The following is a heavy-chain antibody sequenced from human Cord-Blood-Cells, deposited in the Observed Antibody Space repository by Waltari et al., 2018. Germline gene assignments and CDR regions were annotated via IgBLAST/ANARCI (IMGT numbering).Heavy chain of an antibody. J-gene: IGHJ6*02. Sequence: GGGLVQPGRSLRLSCAASGFTFDDYAMHWVRQAPGKGLEWVSGISWNSGSIGYADSVKGRFTISRDNAKNSLYLQMNSLRAEDTAFYYCAKAGGGYCSGGSCYEAYYYYYYGMDVWGQGTTVTVSS. CDR1: GFTFDDYA. CDR3: AKAGGGYCSGGSCYEAYYYYYYGMDV. D-gene: IGHD2-15*01. CDR2: ISWNSGSI. V-gene: IGHV3-9*01.